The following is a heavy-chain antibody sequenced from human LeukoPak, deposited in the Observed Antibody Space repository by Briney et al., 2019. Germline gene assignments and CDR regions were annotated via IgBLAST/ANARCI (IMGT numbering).Heavy chain of an antibody. CDR1: GFTFSPFA. V-gene: IGHV3-21*01. D-gene: IGHD3-9*01. CDR2: ISSSSTYI. Sequence: SGGSLRLSCAASGFTFSPFAMNWVRQAPGKGLEWVSSISSSSTYIYYADSVKGRFTISRDNAKNSLYLQMNSLRAEDTAVYYCARTRYYDILTGNILGSPPDYWGQGTLVTVSS. CDR3: ARTRYYDILTGNILGSPPDY. J-gene: IGHJ4*02.